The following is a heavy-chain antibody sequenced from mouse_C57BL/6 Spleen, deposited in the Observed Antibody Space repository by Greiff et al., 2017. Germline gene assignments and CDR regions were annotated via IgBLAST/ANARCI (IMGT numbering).Heavy chain of an antibody. CDR3: ARSLYSNGTFYAMDY. D-gene: IGHD2-5*01. V-gene: IGHV1-82*01. CDR2: IYPGDGDT. J-gene: IGHJ4*01. Sequence: QVQLKESGPELVKPGASVKISCKASGYAFSSSWMNWVKQRPGKGLEWIGRIYPGDGDTNYNGKFKGKATLTADKSSSTAYMQLSSLTSEDSAVYFCARSLYSNGTFYAMDYWGQGTSVTVSS. CDR1: GYAFSSSW.